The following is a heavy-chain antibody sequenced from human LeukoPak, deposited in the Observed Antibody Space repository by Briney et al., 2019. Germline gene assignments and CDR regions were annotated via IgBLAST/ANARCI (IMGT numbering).Heavy chain of an antibody. J-gene: IGHJ4*02. CDR2: ISSSSSYI. D-gene: IGHD2-15*01. Sequence: PGGSLRLSCAASGFTFSSYSMNWVRQAPGKGLEWVSSISSSSSYIYYADSVKGRFTISRDNAKNSLYLQMNSLRAEDTAVYYCASQECGGGSCYYDYWGQGTLVTVSS. CDR3: ASQECGGGSCYYDY. V-gene: IGHV3-21*01. CDR1: GFTFSSYS.